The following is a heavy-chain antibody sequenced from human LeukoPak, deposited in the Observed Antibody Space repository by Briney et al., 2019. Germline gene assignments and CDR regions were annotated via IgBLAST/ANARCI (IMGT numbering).Heavy chain of an antibody. CDR1: GYTFTSYD. J-gene: IGHJ4*02. CDR3: ARAVPRYCRGPGRAAAGICGVY. D-gene: IGHD6-13*01. CDR2: MNPNSGDT. V-gene: IGHV1-8*01. Sequence: GASVKVSCKASGYTFTSYDINWVRQATGQGLEWMGWMNPNSGDTGYAQKFQGGVTMTRNTSISTAYMELSSLRSEDTAVYYCARAVPRYCRGPGRAAAGICGVYWGQGTLVTVSS.